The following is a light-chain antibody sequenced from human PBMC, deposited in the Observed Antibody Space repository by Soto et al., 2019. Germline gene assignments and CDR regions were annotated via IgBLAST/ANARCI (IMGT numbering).Light chain of an antibody. V-gene: IGLV1-44*01. J-gene: IGLJ3*02. CDR2: SNN. CDR3: AAWDDSLNGLV. CDR1: SSNIGSNT. Sequence: QSVLTQPPSASGTPGQRVTISCSGSSSNIGSNTVNWYQQLPGTAPKLLIYSNNQRPPGVPDRFSASKSGTSASLAISGLQSEDEADYYCAAWDDSLNGLVFGGGTKLTVL.